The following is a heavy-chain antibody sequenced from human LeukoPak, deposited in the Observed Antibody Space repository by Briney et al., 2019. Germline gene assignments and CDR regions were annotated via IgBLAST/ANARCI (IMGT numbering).Heavy chain of an antibody. D-gene: IGHD2-15*01. Sequence: GGSLRLSCAASGFTSSSYEMNWVRQAPGKGLEWVSYIDTSDSTIYYADSVKGRFTISRDNAKNSLYLQMHNLRAEDTALYYCARDGGWGYYFDYWGQGTRVTVSS. CDR1: GFTSSSYE. V-gene: IGHV3-48*03. CDR3: ARDGGWGYYFDY. J-gene: IGHJ4*02. CDR2: IDTSDSTI.